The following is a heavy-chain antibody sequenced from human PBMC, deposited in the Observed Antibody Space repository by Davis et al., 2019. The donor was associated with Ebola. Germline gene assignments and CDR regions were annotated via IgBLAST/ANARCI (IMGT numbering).Heavy chain of an antibody. J-gene: IGHJ4*02. D-gene: IGHD6-19*01. CDR3: AKGDNSGWYGFDY. CDR1: GFTFSNYW. Sequence: PGGSLRLSCAASGFTFSNYWMSWARQAPGKGLECVAHIKEDGSKEFYVDSVKGRFTISRDNSKSTMYLQMNSLRAEDTAVYYCAKGDNSGWYGFDYWGQGTLVTVSS. V-gene: IGHV3-7*01. CDR2: IKEDGSKE.